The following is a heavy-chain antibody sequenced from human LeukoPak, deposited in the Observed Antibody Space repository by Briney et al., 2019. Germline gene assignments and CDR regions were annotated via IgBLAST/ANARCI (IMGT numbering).Heavy chain of an antibody. CDR3: ASLYYYGSGSYYIQYFQH. CDR2: IYHSGST. V-gene: IGHV4-38-2*01. J-gene: IGHJ1*01. CDR1: GYSISSGYY. Sequence: SETLSLTCAVSGYSISSGYYWGWIRQPPGKGLEWIGSIYHSGSTYYNPSLKGRVTISVDTSKNQFSLKLGSVTAADTAVYYCASLYYYGSGSYYIQYFQHWGQGTLVTVSS. D-gene: IGHD3-10*01.